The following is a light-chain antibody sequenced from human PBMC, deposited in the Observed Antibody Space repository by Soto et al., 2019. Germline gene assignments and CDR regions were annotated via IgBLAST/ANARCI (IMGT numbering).Light chain of an antibody. CDR2: GAS. Sequence: EIVLTQSPGTLSLSPGEGATLSCRASQSVSSIYLAWYQKKPGQAPRLLIYGASSRATGIPDRFSGGGSGTEFTLTIIRLEPEDFAVYYCQQYGSSPLTFGGGTKVEIK. CDR1: QSVSSIY. V-gene: IGKV3-20*01. CDR3: QQYGSSPLT. J-gene: IGKJ4*01.